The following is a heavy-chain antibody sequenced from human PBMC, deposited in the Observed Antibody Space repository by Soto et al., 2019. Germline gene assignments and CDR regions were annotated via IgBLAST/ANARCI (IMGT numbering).Heavy chain of an antibody. J-gene: IGHJ6*02. Sequence: ASVKVSCKASGYTFTSYDINWVRQATGQGLEWMGWMNPNSGNTGYAQKFQGRVTMTRNTSISTACMELSSLRSEDTAVYYCARGGGHGDYVSYYYYGMDVWGQGTTVTVSS. V-gene: IGHV1-8*01. CDR3: ARGGGHGDYVSYYYYGMDV. CDR1: GYTFTSYD. CDR2: MNPNSGNT. D-gene: IGHD4-17*01.